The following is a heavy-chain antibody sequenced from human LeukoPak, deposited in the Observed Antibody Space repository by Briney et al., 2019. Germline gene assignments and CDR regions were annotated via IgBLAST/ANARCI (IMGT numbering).Heavy chain of an antibody. J-gene: IGHJ6*03. D-gene: IGHD3-3*01. CDR3: ARITMGATSANLYYYFLDA. Sequence: GGSLRLSCAASGFTFSGYTLHWVRQAPGKGLEYVSAIISHGGSTHYADSVKGRFTVSRDNSKNTLYLQMDSLRAEDMAVYYCARITMGATSANLYYYFLDAWGKGTTVTVSS. V-gene: IGHV3-64*02. CDR2: IISHGGST. CDR1: GFTFSGYT.